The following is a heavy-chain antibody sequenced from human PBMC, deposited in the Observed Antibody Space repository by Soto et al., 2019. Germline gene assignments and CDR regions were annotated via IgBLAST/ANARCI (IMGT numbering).Heavy chain of an antibody. CDR2: VYNSGST. J-gene: IGHJ4*02. D-gene: IGHD6-13*01. V-gene: IGHV4-59*01. CDR3: ARYHREAVAGYTLDN. CDR1: GGSISSNY. Sequence: PSETLSLTCTVSGGSISSNYWTWMRQPSGKGLEWIGYVYNSGSTNYNPSLKSRVTISEDTSKSQFSLKVNSMTAPDTAVYHCARYHREAVAGYTLDNWGQGILVTVSS.